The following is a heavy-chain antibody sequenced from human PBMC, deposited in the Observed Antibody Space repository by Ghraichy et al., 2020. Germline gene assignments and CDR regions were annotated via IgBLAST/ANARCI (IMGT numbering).Heavy chain of an antibody. Sequence: LTCAASGFTFSSYWMHWVRQAPGKGLVWVSYINSDGSSTSYADSVKGRFAISRDNAKNTLYLQMNSLRAEDTAVYYCARDMAGSSVLFDYWGQGTLVTVSS. J-gene: IGHJ4*02. CDR3: ARDMAGSSVLFDY. D-gene: IGHD1-26*01. V-gene: IGHV3-74*01. CDR2: INSDGSST. CDR1: GFTFSSYW.